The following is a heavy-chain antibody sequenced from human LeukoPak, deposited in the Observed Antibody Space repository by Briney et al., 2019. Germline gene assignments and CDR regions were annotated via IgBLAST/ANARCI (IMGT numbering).Heavy chain of an antibody. CDR2: IIPIFGTA. J-gene: IGHJ4*02. CDR1: GGTFSSYA. V-gene: IGHV1-69*06. D-gene: IGHD6-13*01. Sequence: ASVKVSCKASGGTFSSYAISWVRQAPGQGLEWMGGIIPIFGTANYAQKFQGRVTITAGKSTSTAYMELSSLRSEDTAVYYCARAGSSWLFDYWGQGTLVTVSS. CDR3: ARAGSSWLFDY.